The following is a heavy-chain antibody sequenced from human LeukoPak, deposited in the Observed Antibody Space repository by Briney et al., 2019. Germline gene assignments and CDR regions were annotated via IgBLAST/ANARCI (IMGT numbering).Heavy chain of an antibody. D-gene: IGHD3-10*01. CDR3: ARARGGAGIDYMDV. Sequence: GASVKVSCKASGGTFSSYAISWVRQAPGQGLEWMGGIIPIFGTANYAQKFQGRVTITADESTSTAYMELSSLRSEDTAVYYCARARGGAGIDYMDVWGKGTTVTVSS. CDR1: GGTFSSYA. V-gene: IGHV1-69*01. CDR2: IIPIFGTA. J-gene: IGHJ6*03.